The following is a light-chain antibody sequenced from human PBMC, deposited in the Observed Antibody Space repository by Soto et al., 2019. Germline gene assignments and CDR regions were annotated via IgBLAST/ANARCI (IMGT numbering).Light chain of an antibody. CDR1: QSIDSW. V-gene: IGKV1-5*01. Sequence: DIQMTQSPSTLSASVGDRVTITSRAGQSIDSWLAWYQQKPGKAPKLLIYDASSLESGVPSRFSGSGSGTEFTLTIGSLQPDDFATYYCQQYNSYSWTFGQGTKVDIK. CDR3: QQYNSYSWT. J-gene: IGKJ1*01. CDR2: DAS.